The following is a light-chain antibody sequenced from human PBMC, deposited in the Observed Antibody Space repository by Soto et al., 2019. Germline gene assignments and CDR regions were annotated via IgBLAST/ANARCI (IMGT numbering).Light chain of an antibody. V-gene: IGKV3-11*01. Sequence: EIVLTQSPATLSLSPGERATLSCKASQSVNIYLAWYQQKPGQAPRLLIYDTSDRATGVPARFSGSGSGTDFTLTISSLESEDFAVYYCQQYDNAPQTFGQGTRVEIK. CDR1: QSVNIY. J-gene: IGKJ1*01. CDR2: DTS. CDR3: QQYDNAPQT.